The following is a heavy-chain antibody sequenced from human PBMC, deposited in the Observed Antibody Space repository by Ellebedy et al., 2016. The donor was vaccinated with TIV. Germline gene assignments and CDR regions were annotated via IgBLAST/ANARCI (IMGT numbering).Heavy chain of an antibody. D-gene: IGHD6-25*01. CDR2: IANDGRNK. J-gene: IGHJ3*02. CDR3: AKDLRQRLPEIAFDI. V-gene: IGHV3-30*18. CDR1: GFLFNQYG. Sequence: GESLKISXAASGFLFNQYGMHWVRQAPGKGLEWVAVIANDGRNKYYGDSVKGRFTISRDNSKNTLYLQMNSLKVEDTAVYYCAKDLRQRLPEIAFDIWGQGTMVTVSS.